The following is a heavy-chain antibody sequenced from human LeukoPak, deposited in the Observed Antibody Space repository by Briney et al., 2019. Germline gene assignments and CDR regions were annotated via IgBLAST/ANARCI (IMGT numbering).Heavy chain of an antibody. Sequence: PSETLSLTCAVYGGSFSGYYWSWIRQPPGKGLEWIGAINHSGSTNYNPSLKSRVTISVDTSKNQFSLKLSSVTAADTAVYYCARGRGFDPWGQGTLVTVSS. V-gene: IGHV4-34*01. J-gene: IGHJ5*02. CDR3: ARGRGFDP. CDR2: INHSGST. CDR1: GGSFSGYY.